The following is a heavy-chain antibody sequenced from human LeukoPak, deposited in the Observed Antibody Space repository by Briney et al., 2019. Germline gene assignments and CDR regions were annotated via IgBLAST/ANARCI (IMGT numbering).Heavy chain of an antibody. D-gene: IGHD4-23*01. J-gene: IGHJ4*02. CDR2: IGASSSII. V-gene: IGHV3-48*02. CDR1: GFTFSSYS. Sequence: PGGSLRLSCAASGFTFSSYSMNWVRQTPRKGLEGVAYIGASSSIIYYADSVKGRFTISRDNAKNSLYLQMNSLRDEDTAVYYCARHDYAGNSGDYWGQGTLVTVSS. CDR3: ARHDYAGNSGDY.